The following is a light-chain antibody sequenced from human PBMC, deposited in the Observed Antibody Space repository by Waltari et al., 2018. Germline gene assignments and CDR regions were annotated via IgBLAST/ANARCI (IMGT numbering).Light chain of an antibody. Sequence: DIQMTQSPSSLSASVGDRVTITCQASQDISNYLNWYQQKPGKAPKLLIYDASNLETGVPSRFSGSGSGSDFTVAISSLQPEDIATYYCQQYDNLPRALTFGGGTKVEIK. CDR1: QDISNY. V-gene: IGKV1-33*01. CDR2: DAS. CDR3: QQYDNLPRALT. J-gene: IGKJ4*01.